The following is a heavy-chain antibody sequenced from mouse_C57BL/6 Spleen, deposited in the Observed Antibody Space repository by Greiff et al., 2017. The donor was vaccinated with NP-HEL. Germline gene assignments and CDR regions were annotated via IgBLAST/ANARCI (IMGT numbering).Heavy chain of an antibody. CDR3: ARRGAYYGNSAYFDY. CDR2: IHPNSGST. J-gene: IGHJ2*01. Sequence: QVQLQQPGAELVKPGASVKLSCKASGYTFTSYWMHWVKQRPGQGLEWIGMIHPNSGSTNYNEKFKSKATLTVDKSSSTAYMQLSILTSEDSAVYYCARRGAYYGNSAYFDYWGQGTTRTVSS. V-gene: IGHV1-64*01. D-gene: IGHD2-10*01. CDR1: GYTFTSYW.